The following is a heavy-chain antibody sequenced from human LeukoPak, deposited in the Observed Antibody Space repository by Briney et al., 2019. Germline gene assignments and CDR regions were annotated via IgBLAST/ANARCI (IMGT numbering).Heavy chain of an antibody. V-gene: IGHV4-59*01. J-gene: IGHJ3*02. CDR2: IYYSGST. CDR3: ARIGGSSGAFDI. D-gene: IGHD6-13*01. Sequence: SETLSLTCTVSGGSISSYYWSWIRQPPGKGLEWIGYIYYSGSTNYNPSLKNRVTISVDTSKNQFSLKLSSVTAADTAVYYCARIGGSSGAFDIWGQGTMVTVSS. CDR1: GGSISSYY.